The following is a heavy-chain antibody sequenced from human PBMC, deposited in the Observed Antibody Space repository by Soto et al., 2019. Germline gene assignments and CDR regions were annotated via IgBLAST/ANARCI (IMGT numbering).Heavy chain of an antibody. V-gene: IGHV1-2*04. Sequence: ASVKVSCKASGYTFTGYYMHWVRQAPGQGLEWMGWINPNSGGTNYAQKFQGWVTMTRDTSISTAYMELSRLRSDDTAVYYCARGRFGALLRGAYYFDYWGQGTLVTVSS. CDR3: ARGRFGALLRGAYYFDY. D-gene: IGHD3-10*01. CDR2: INPNSGGT. CDR1: GYTFTGYY. J-gene: IGHJ4*02.